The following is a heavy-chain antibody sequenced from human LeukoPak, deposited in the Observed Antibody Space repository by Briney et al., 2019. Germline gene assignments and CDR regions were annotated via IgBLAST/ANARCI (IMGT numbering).Heavy chain of an antibody. CDR2: ISWNSGSI. CDR3: AKDRVGYSNYFDY. J-gene: IGHJ4*02. V-gene: IGHV3-9*01. D-gene: IGHD4-11*01. Sequence: GGSLRLSCAASGFTFDDYAMHWVRQAPGKGLEWVSGISWNSGSIGYADSVKGRFTISRDNAKNSLYLQMNSLRAEDTALYYCAKDRVGYSNYFDYWGQGTLVTVSS. CDR1: GFTFDDYA.